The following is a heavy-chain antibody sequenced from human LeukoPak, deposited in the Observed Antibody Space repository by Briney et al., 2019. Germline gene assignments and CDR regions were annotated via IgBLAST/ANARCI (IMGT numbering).Heavy chain of an antibody. J-gene: IGHJ6*03. V-gene: IGHV1-46*01. CDR1: GYTFTSYY. D-gene: IGHD3-10*01. CDR3: ASTGYGSGLRYYYYYYMDV. CDR2: INPSGGST. Sequence: ASVKVSCKASGYTFTSYYMHWVRQAPGQGLEWMGIINPSGGSTSYAQKFQGRVTMTRDMSTSTVYMELSSLRSEDTAVYYCASTGYGSGLRYYYYYYMDVWGKGTTVTVSS.